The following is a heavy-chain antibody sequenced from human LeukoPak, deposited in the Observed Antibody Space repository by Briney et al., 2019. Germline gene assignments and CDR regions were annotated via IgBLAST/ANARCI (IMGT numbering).Heavy chain of an antibody. CDR2: ISSSGSTV. CDR1: GFTFSDYY. CDR3: AKGLRTGVGPYMGYHYYMDV. Sequence: GGSLRLSCAASGFTFSDYYMSWIRQAPGKGLEWVSYISSSGSTVYYADSVKGRFTISRDNSYNTVSLQMNSLRDEDTGVYYCAKGLRTGVGPYMGYHYYMDVWGKGATVTVSS. D-gene: IGHD3-16*01. J-gene: IGHJ6*03. V-gene: IGHV3-11*01.